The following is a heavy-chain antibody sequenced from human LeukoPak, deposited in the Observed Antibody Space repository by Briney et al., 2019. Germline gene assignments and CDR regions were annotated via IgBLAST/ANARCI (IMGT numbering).Heavy chain of an antibody. J-gene: IGHJ3*02. V-gene: IGHV3-23*01. Sequence: GGSLRLSCAASGFTFSSYGMSWVRQAPGKGLEWVSAISGSGGSTYYADSVKGRFTISRDNAKNSLYLQMNSLRAEDTAVYYCARDAPYCSSTSCLDAFDIWGQGTMVTVSS. D-gene: IGHD2-2*01. CDR2: ISGSGGST. CDR1: GFTFSSYG. CDR3: ARDAPYCSSTSCLDAFDI.